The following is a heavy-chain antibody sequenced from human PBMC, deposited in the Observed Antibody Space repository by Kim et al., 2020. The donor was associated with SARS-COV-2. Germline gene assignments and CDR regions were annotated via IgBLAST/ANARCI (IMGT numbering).Heavy chain of an antibody. Sequence: GGSLRLSCAASGFTFSDSAMHWVRQASGKGLEWIGRIRNRANGYATEYAASVRGRFTISREDSKNTAYLEMNTLKSGDTAIYYCTTLSRIIEDETGGGDCWGQGTLVIVSS. D-gene: IGHD3-16*01. CDR1: GFTFSDSA. CDR2: IRNRANGYAT. J-gene: IGHJ4*02. V-gene: IGHV3-73*01. CDR3: TTLSRIIEDETGGGDC.